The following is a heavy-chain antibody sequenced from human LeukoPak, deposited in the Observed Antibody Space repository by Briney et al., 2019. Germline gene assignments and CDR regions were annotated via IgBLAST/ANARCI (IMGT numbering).Heavy chain of an antibody. CDR2: TSRGSTKI. Sequence: GGSLRLSCAASGFTFSDYAMNWVRQAPGKGLEWVSSTSRGSTKITYADSVKGRFTISRDNAKNSLYLQMNSLRVEDTAVYYCVRVSPLTFYYYMDVWGKGTTVTVSS. CDR3: VRVSPLTFYYYMDV. J-gene: IGHJ6*03. V-gene: IGHV3-21*01. D-gene: IGHD2/OR15-2a*01. CDR1: GFTFSDYA.